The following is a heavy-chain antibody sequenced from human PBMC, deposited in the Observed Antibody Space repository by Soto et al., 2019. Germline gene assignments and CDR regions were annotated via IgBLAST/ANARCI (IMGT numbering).Heavy chain of an antibody. V-gene: IGHV3-66*01. D-gene: IGHD3-3*01. Sequence: PGGSLRLSCAASGFTVSSHYMSWVRQAPGKGLEWVSVIYSGGSAYYADSVTGRFTISRDNSKNTLYLQMNTLRAEDTAVYYCARDKRDFWSGAFDYWGQGTLVTVSS. CDR2: IYSGGSA. J-gene: IGHJ4*02. CDR3: ARDKRDFWSGAFDY. CDR1: GFTVSSHY.